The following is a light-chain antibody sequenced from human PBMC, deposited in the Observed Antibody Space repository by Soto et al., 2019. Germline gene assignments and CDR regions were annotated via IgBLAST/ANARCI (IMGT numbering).Light chain of an antibody. Sequence: QSVLAQPRSVSGSPGQSVTISCTGTSNDVGGYIYVSWFQQHPGKAPNLVLYDVNTRPSGVPGRFSGSKSGNTASLTISGLRPEDEADYCCCSYAGSYTSVFGTGTNVTVL. V-gene: IGLV2-11*01. CDR3: CSYAGSYTSV. CDR2: DVN. J-gene: IGLJ1*01. CDR1: SNDVGGYIY.